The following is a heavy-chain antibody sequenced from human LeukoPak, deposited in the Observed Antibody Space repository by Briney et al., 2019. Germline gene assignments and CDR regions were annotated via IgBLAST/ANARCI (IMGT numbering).Heavy chain of an antibody. CDR2: IYHSGST. CDR3: AREGVDTAMVIMIR. V-gene: IGHV4-4*02. D-gene: IGHD5-18*01. CDR1: GGSISSSNW. Sequence: SGTLSLTCAVPGGSISSSNWWSWVRQPPGKGLEWIGEIYHSGSTDYNPSLKSRVTISVDKSKNQFSLKLSSVTAADTAVYYCAREGVDTAMVIMIRWGQGTLVTVSP. J-gene: IGHJ4*02.